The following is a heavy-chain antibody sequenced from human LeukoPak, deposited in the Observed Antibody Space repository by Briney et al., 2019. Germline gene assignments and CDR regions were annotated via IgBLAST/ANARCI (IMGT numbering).Heavy chain of an antibody. J-gene: IGHJ6*02. CDR3: AKEGYCSSTSCYPKTYYYYGMDV. Sequence: SSGGYYWSWIRQHPGKGLEWVSGISWNSGNIDYADSVKGRFTISRDNAKNSLYLQMNSLRAEDTALYYCAKEGYCSSTSCYPKTYYYYGMDVWGQGTTVTVSS. V-gene: IGHV3-9*01. D-gene: IGHD2-2*01. CDR2: ISWNSGNI. CDR1: SSGGYY.